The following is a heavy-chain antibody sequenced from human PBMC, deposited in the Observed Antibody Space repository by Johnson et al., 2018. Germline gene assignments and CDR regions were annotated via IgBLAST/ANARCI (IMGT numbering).Heavy chain of an antibody. CDR1: GGTFSSYA. Sequence: EQPGAEVKKPGSSVKVSCKASGGTFSSYAISWVRQAPGQGLEWMGGIIPIFGTATYAQKFQGRVTITEAESTSTAYMELSRLRSGDKGGDYCARHYCSGGSGYVPNPHYYYYGMDVWGQGTTVTVSS. CDR2: IIPIFGTA. D-gene: IGHD2-15*01. J-gene: IGHJ6*02. CDR3: ARHYCSGGSGYVPNPHYYYYGMDV. V-gene: IGHV1-69*01.